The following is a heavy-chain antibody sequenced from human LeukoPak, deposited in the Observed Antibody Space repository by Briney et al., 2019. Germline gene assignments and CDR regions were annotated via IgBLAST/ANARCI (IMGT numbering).Heavy chain of an antibody. V-gene: IGHV3-21*01. J-gene: IGHJ4*02. CDR1: GFTTFRKYS. Sequence: GGSLRLSCGASGFTTFRKYSMNWVRQAPGKGLEWVSCIGTRSTSMYYADSVRGRFSISRDNAKNSVYLQMNSLRDEDTAVYYCARGARGAVAGDYWGQGTLVTVSS. D-gene: IGHD6-19*01. CDR2: IGTRSTSM. CDR3: ARGARGAVAGDY.